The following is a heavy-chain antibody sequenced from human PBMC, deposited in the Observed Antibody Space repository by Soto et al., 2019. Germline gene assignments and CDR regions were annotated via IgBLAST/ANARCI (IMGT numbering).Heavy chain of an antibody. J-gene: IGHJ6*02. CDR1: GFDFSDHG. Sequence: HPGGSLRLSCAASGFDFSDHGMHWVRQAPGEGLEWVTVISYDGTAKYYKESVKGRFTTSRDNSKKTLYLQIDSLRVEGTAVYYCAKDEGRFLRNYFNYGIDVWGLGTTVTVS. V-gene: IGHV3-33*03. D-gene: IGHD3-3*01. CDR2: ISYDGTAK. CDR3: AKDEGRFLRNYFNYGIDV.